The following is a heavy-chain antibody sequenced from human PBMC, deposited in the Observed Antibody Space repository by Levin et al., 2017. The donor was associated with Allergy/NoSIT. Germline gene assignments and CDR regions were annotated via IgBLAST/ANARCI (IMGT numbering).Heavy chain of an antibody. J-gene: IGHJ4*02. CDR1: GGSFSGYY. CDR2: INHSGST. CDR3: VGYSSSSFDY. V-gene: IGHV4-34*01. D-gene: IGHD6-6*01. Sequence: SQTLSLTCAVYGGSFSGYYWSWIRQPPGKGLEWIGEINHSGSTNYNPSLKSRVTISVDTSKNQFSLKLSSVTAADTAVYYCVGYSSSSFDYWGQGTLVTVSS.